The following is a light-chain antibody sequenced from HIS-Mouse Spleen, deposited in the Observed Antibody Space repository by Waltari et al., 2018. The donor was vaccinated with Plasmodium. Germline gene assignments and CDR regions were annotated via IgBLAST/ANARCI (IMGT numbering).Light chain of an antibody. CDR3: QQSYSTPWT. CDR1: QSISSY. CDR2: AAS. Sequence: DIQMTQSPSSLSASVGDRVTITCRASQSISSYLNWYQQKPGKAPKLLIYAASSLQSGVASRFSGSGSGTDVTLTISSLQHEDVATYYCQQSYSTPWTFGQGTKVEIK. V-gene: IGKV1-39*01. J-gene: IGKJ1*01.